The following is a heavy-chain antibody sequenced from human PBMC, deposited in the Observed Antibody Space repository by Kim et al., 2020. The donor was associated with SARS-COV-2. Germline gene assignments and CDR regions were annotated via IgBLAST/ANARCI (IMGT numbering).Heavy chain of an antibody. V-gene: IGHV1-69*01. D-gene: IGHD3-3*01. J-gene: IGHJ5*02. CDR3: ARAGFSSSQSWFDP. Sequence: YAQKSQGKVTMTADESTSTAYMELNSLRSEGTAVYYCARAGFSSSQSWFDPWGQGTLVTVSS.